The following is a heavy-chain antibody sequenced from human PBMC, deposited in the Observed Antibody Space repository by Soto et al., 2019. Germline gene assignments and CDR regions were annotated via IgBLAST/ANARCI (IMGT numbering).Heavy chain of an antibody. J-gene: IGHJ6*02. Sequence: QVQLVQSVAEEKKPGASVKVSCKASGYTFTSYAMHWVRQAPGQRLEWMGWINAGNGKTKYSQKFQGRVTITRDTSASTAYMELSSLRSEDTAVYYCARDPSYYGMDVWGQGTTVTVSS. CDR3: ARDPSYYGMDV. V-gene: IGHV1-3*05. CDR2: INAGNGKT. CDR1: GYTFTSYA.